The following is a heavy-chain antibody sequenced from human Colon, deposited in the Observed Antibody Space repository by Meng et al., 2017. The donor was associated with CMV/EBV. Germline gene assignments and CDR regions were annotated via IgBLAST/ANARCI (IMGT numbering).Heavy chain of an antibody. J-gene: IGHJ4*02. CDR2: VYWNDDK. D-gene: IGHD5-12*01. CDR1: FSRNPVQLS. V-gene: IGHV2-5*01. Sequence: FSRNPVQLSVGWIRQPPGKALEWLALVYWNDDKRYNPSLKNRLTVTKDTSKNQVVLRVTNMDPVDSGTYFCAHGGSGYDFGAGGFDYWGQGTLVTVSS. CDR3: AHGGSGYDFGAGGFDY.